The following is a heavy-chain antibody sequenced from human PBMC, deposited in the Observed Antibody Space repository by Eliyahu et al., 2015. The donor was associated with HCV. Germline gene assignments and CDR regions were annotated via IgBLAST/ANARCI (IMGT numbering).Heavy chain of an antibody. V-gene: IGHV4-59*01. CDR1: GGSISSYY. CDR2: IYYSGST. CDR3: ARAPAPYGDPDAFDI. D-gene: IGHD4-17*01. Sequence: QVQLQESGPGLVKPSETLSLTCTVSGGSISSYYWSWIRQPPGKGLEWIGYIYYSGSTNYNPSLKSRVTISVDTSKNQFSLKLSSVTAADTAVYYCARAPAPYGDPDAFDIWGQGTMVTVSS. J-gene: IGHJ3*02.